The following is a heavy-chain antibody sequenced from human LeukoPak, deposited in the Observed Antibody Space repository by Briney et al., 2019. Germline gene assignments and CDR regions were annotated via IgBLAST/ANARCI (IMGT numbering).Heavy chain of an antibody. CDR3: VPEVSGSFPT. Sequence: PGGSLRLSCAASGFTFSSYSMNWVRQAPGKGLEWVSYIGISSSTIDYADSVKGRFTISRDNAKNSLYLQMNSLKNEDTAVYYCVPEVSGSFPTWGQGTLVTVSS. D-gene: IGHD1-26*01. V-gene: IGHV3-48*02. CDR1: GFTFSSYS. J-gene: IGHJ4*02. CDR2: IGISSSTI.